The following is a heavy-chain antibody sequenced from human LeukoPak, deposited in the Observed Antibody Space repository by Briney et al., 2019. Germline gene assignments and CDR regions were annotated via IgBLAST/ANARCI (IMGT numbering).Heavy chain of an antibody. CDR3: ASGHYYGSGSYLLFDY. Sequence: PGRSLRLSCAASGFTFSSYAMHWVRQAPGKGLEWVAVISYDGSNKYYADSVKGRFTISRDNSKNTLYLQMNSLRAEDTAVYYCASGHYYGSGSYLLFDYWGQGTLVTVSP. CDR2: ISYDGSNK. V-gene: IGHV3-30-3*01. J-gene: IGHJ4*02. CDR1: GFTFSSYA. D-gene: IGHD3-10*01.